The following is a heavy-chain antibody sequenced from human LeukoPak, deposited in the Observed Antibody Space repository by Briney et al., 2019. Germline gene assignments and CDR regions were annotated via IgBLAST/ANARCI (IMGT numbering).Heavy chain of an antibody. V-gene: IGHV4-59*01. D-gene: IGHD3-22*01. CDR3: ARGGNYYDSSPLDY. CDR2: IYYSGST. Sequence: SETLSLTCAVSGGSISSYYWSWIRQPPGKGLEWIGYIYYSGSTNYNPSLKSRVTISVDTSKNQFSLKLSSVTAADTAVYYCARGGNYYDSSPLDYWGQGTLVTVSS. CDR1: GGSISSYY. J-gene: IGHJ4*02.